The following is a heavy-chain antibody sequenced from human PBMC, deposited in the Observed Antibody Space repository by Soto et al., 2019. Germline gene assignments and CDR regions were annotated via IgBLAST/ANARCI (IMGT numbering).Heavy chain of an antibody. V-gene: IGHV3-72*01. J-gene: IGHJ4*02. D-gene: IGHD5-12*01. CDR3: ARGVVSTGYFDY. CDR1: GVTFSDHY. Sequence: PGGSLRLSCAASGVTFSDHYMDWVRQAPGKGLEWVGRSRDKAHSHTTEYAASVKGRFTISRDDSENSLYLQMNSLKTEDTSVYYCARGVVSTGYFDYWGQGTLVTVSS. CDR2: SRDKAHSHTT.